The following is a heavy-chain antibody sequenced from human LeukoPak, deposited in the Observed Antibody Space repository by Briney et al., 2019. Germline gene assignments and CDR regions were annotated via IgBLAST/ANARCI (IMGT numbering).Heavy chain of an antibody. Sequence: PSETLSLTCTVSGGSISSYYWSWIRQPAGKGLEWIGRIYTSGSTNYNPSLKSRVTMSVDTSKNQFSLKLSSVTAADTAVYYCARGARITMVRGPKGYSSSWYGYWGQGTLVTVSS. CDR1: GGSISSYY. CDR2: IYTSGST. D-gene: IGHD6-13*01. CDR3: ARGARITMVRGPKGYSSSWYGY. V-gene: IGHV4-4*07. J-gene: IGHJ4*02.